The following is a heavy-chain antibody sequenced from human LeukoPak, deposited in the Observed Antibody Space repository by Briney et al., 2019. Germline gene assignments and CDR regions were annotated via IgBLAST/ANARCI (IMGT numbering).Heavy chain of an antibody. V-gene: IGHV3-9*01. J-gene: IGHJ4*02. CDR2: ISWNSGSI. Sequence: PGGSLRLSCAASGFTFDDYAMHWVRQAPGKGLEWVSGISWNSGSIGYADSVKGRFTISRDNAKNSLYLQMNSLRAEDTALYYCAKGGTMYYFDYWGQGTLVTVSS. CDR3: AKGGTMYYFDY. CDR1: GFTFDDYA.